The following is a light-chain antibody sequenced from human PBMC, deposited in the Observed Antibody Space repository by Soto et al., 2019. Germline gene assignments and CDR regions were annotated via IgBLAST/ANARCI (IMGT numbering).Light chain of an antibody. CDR3: IQATHWPLT. CDR2: KVS. CDR1: QSLAYSDGNTY. J-gene: IGKJ4*01. V-gene: IGKV2-30*01. Sequence: DVVMTQSPLSLPVTLGQPASISCRSSQSLAYSDGNTYLSWFQQRPGQSPRRLIYKVSNRDSGVPDRFSGSGSGSDFTLKISRVEAEDVGIYYCIQATHWPLTFGGGTKVEIK.